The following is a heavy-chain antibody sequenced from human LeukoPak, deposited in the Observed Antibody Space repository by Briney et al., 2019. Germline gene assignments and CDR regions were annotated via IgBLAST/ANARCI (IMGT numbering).Heavy chain of an antibody. Sequence: GGSLRLSCAASGGTFSSYAISWVRQAPGQGLEWMGRIIPILGIANYAQKFQGRVTITADKSTSTAYMELSSLRSEDTAVYYCARDPGFYYYESTPDDYWGQGTLVTVSS. CDR2: IIPILGIA. J-gene: IGHJ4*02. V-gene: IGHV1-69*04. D-gene: IGHD3-22*01. CDR3: ARDPGFYYYESTPDDY. CDR1: GGTFSSYA.